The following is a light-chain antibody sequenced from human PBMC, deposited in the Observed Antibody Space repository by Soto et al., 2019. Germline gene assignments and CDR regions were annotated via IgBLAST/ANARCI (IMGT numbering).Light chain of an antibody. CDR2: DAS. CDR3: QQFNSYPIT. V-gene: IGKV1-13*02. CDR1: QGISSA. J-gene: IGKJ5*01. Sequence: AIQLTQSPSSLSASVGDRVTITCRASQGISSALAWYQQKPGKAPKLLIYDASSLESGVPSRFSGSGSGTDFTLTISSLQPEDVATYYCQQFNSYPITFGQWTRLEIK.